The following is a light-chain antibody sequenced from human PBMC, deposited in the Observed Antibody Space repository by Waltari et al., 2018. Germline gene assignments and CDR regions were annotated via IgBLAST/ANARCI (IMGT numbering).Light chain of an antibody. J-gene: IGLJ3*02. CDR2: DKN. CDR1: SLRSYY. Sequence: TQDPAVSVAMGQTVRITCQGDSLRSYYAIWYRQRPGQAPILVMYDKNNRPSGVPDRLSGSSSDNTASLTITGAQAEDEAYYYCHSRDASGVGGTFGGGTKLTVL. CDR3: HSRDASGVGGT. V-gene: IGLV3-19*01.